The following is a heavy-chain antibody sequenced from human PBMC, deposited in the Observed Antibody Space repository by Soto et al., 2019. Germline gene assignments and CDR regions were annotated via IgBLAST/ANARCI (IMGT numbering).Heavy chain of an antibody. D-gene: IGHD6-13*01. Sequence: SETLSLTCTVSGGSIVSTSYYWGWIRQSPGKGLEWIGSVHYSGSTYYNPSLESRVTMSLDTSKNQLSLKLSSVTAADTAVYYCARGCPLAAAGTGYFYWGQGTLVTVSS. J-gene: IGHJ4*02. CDR2: VHYSGST. CDR3: ARGCPLAAAGTGYFY. CDR1: GGSIVSTSYY. V-gene: IGHV4-39*01.